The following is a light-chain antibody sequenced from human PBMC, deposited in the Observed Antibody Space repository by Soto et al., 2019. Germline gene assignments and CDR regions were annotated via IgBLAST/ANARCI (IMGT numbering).Light chain of an antibody. CDR3: QHYNSYLQT. V-gene: IGKV1-5*01. CDR1: QSISSW. J-gene: IGKJ1*01. CDR2: DAS. Sequence: DIQLTQCPSTLSVSVRDRVTITCGASQSISSWLDWYQKKPGKAPKLLIYDASSLKSGVPSRLSGSGYGTELTITISSMQTDDFATYYCQHYNSYLQTFGQGTKVDIK.